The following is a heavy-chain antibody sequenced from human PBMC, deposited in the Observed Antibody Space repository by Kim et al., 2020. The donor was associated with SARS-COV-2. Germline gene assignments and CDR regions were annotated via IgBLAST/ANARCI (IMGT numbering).Heavy chain of an antibody. CDR3: ARDGPSTATGASGCWY. Sequence: GGSLRLSCAASGFTFSSYSMNWVRQAPGKGLEWVSSISSSSSYIYYADSVKGRFTISRDNAKNSLYLQMNSLRAEDTAVYYCARDGPSTATGASGCWYWGQGTLVTVSS. D-gene: IGHD1-26*01. V-gene: IGHV3-21*01. CDR1: GFTFSSYS. CDR2: ISSSSSYI. J-gene: IGHJ4*02.